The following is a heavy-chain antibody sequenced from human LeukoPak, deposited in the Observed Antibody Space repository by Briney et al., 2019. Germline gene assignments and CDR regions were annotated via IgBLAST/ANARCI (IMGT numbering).Heavy chain of an antibody. D-gene: IGHD6-6*01. CDR2: IKHDGSES. V-gene: IGHV3-7*01. CDR3: ASGFYSSSDY. Sequence: GGSLRLSCVASGFTFSSYCMTWVRQAPGKGLEWVANIKHDGSESYYVDALKGRFTISRDNAKDSLYLQMNSLRAEDTAVYYCASGFYSSSDYWGQGTLVTVSS. CDR1: GFTFSSYC. J-gene: IGHJ4*02.